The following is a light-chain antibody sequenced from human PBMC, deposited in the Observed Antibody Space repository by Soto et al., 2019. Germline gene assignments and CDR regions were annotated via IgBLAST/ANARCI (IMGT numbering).Light chain of an antibody. J-gene: IGKJ5*01. Sequence: EIVMTQSPATLSVSPGERATLSCRTSQTIGGNLAWYLQKPGQAPRLLVYGTSTRATGISARFSGSGSGTEFTLTISSLQSEDFAVYYCQQYKNWPLFGQGTRLEI. CDR1: QTIGGN. CDR2: GTS. CDR3: QQYKNWPL. V-gene: IGKV3-15*01.